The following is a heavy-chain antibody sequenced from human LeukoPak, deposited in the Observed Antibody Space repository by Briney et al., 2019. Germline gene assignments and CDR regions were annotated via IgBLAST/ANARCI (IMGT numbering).Heavy chain of an antibody. CDR2: ISSSGSTI. CDR1: GFTFSSYE. J-gene: IGHJ4*02. D-gene: IGHD3-10*01. Sequence: GGSLRLSCAASGFTFSSYEMNWVRQAPGKGLEWVSYISSSGSTIYYADSVKGRFTTSRDNAKNSLYLQMNSLRAEDTAVYYCARAFGDYYGSGSYLGFDYWGQGTLVTVSS. V-gene: IGHV3-48*03. CDR3: ARAFGDYYGSGSYLGFDY.